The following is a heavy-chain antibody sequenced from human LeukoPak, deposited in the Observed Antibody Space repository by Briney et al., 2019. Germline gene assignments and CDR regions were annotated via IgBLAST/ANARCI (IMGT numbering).Heavy chain of an antibody. D-gene: IGHD5-12*01. CDR3: ARGGFDSGYDSDAFDI. J-gene: IGHJ3*02. Sequence: PGGSLRLSCAASGFTFTSYWMTWVRQAPGKGLEWVANIKEDGSEKYYVDSVKGRFTISRDNAKNSLYLQMSSLRAADTAVYYCARGGFDSGYDSDAFDIWGQGTMVTVSS. CDR1: GFTFTSYW. V-gene: IGHV3-7*05. CDR2: IKEDGSEK.